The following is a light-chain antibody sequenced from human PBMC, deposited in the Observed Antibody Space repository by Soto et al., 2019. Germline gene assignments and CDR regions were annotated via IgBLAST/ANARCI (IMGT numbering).Light chain of an antibody. CDR2: AAS. Sequence: DIQLTQCPSFLSASVGDRVTITCRASQGISSYLAWYQQRPGKAPKLLIYAASTLQSGVPSRFSGSGSGTEFTLTISSLQPEDLATYYCQQLNSYPLFGPGTKVDIK. CDR1: QGISSY. V-gene: IGKV1-9*01. J-gene: IGKJ3*01. CDR3: QQLNSYPL.